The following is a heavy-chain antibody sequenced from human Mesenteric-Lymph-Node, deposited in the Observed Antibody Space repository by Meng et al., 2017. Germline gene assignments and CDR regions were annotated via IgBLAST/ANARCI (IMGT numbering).Heavy chain of an antibody. CDR1: GASVRLNPSP. V-gene: IGHV4-61*03. Sequence: QAQVKERAPGLVEHSEPLSITCSVYGASVRLNPSPGPLVRPPPGKGLEWIGYNFNDGRTKYNPPLKPRVIMSIDTSKNHFSLTLISVTAADTAIFYCARDNMGSIDYWGQGILVTVSS. D-gene: IGHD1-26*01. J-gene: IGHJ4*02. CDR3: ARDNMGSIDY. CDR2: NFNDGRT.